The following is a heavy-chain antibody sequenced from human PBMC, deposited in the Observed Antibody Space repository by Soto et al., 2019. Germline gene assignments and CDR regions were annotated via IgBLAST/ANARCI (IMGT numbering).Heavy chain of an antibody. CDR2: IWYDGSNK. D-gene: IGHD3-10*01. CDR3: AKAITMVRGVDY. J-gene: IGHJ4*02. CDR1: GFTFSAYG. V-gene: IGHV3-33*06. Sequence: QVQLVESGGGVVQPGRSLRLSCAASGFTFSAYGMHWVRQAPGKGLEWVSTIWYDGSNKYYADSVKGRFTVSRDNSKNTLYLQMNPLRAEDTAVYYCAKAITMVRGVDYWGQGTLVTVSS.